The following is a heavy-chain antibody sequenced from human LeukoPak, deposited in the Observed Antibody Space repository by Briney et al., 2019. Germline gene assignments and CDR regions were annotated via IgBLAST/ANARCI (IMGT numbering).Heavy chain of an antibody. Sequence: GGSLRLSCAASGFSFSTYTMNWVRQSPGKGLEWVSSISSNSSYIYYGDSVKGRFTISRDNAKNSVYLQMNGLRAGDTAVYYSARWEPPFDYWGQGTLVTVSS. J-gene: IGHJ4*02. CDR3: ARWEPPFDY. V-gene: IGHV3-21*01. D-gene: IGHD1-26*01. CDR2: ISSNSSYI. CDR1: GFSFSTYT.